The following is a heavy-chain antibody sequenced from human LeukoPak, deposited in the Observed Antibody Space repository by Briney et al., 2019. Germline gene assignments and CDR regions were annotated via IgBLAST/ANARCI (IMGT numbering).Heavy chain of an antibody. D-gene: IGHD3-22*01. CDR1: GGSFSGYY. J-gene: IGHJ4*02. CDR3: ARVYYYDSTGYSFDY. CDR2: INHSGST. Sequence: SETLSLTCAVYGGSFSGYYWSWIRQPPGKGLEWIGEINHSGSTNYNPSLKSRVTISVDTSKNQFSLKLSSVTAADTAVYYCARVYYYDSTGYSFDYWGQGTLVTVSS. V-gene: IGHV4-34*01.